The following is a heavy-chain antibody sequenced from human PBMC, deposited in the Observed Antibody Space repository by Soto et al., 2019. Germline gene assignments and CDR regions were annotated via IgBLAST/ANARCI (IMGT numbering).Heavy chain of an antibody. Sequence: SETLSLTCAVSGVSIHNSHSFWGWIRHLPGKGLEFIGSVYYSGGAYYNPSLKTRVAISVDTSKNQFSLRVNSVTAADTAIYYCGRVIEGATRHTDFDSWGQGTLVTVYS. CDR1: GVSIHNSHSF. J-gene: IGHJ5*01. D-gene: IGHD3-22*01. CDR2: VYYSGGA. V-gene: IGHV4-39*01. CDR3: GRVIEGATRHTDFDS.